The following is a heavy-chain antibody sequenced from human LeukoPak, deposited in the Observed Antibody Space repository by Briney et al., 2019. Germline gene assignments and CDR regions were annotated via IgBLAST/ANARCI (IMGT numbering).Heavy chain of an antibody. CDR3: ARDGDAPMTDFDY. CDR1: GFTFSSYW. D-gene: IGHD2-21*02. CDR2: IKTDGSIT. V-gene: IGHV3-74*01. J-gene: IGHJ4*02. Sequence: GGSLRPSCAASGFTFSSYWMCWVRQGPGKGLAWVSCIKTDGSITAYAGSVKGRFTISRDNAKNTLYLQMNSLRADDTAVYYCARDGDAPMTDFDYWGQGTLVTVSS.